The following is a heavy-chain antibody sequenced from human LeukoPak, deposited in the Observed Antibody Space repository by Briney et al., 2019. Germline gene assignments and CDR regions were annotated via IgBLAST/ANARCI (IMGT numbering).Heavy chain of an antibody. CDR1: GFTFSSYA. J-gene: IGHJ6*02. CDR2: ISYDGTNK. V-gene: IGHV3-30-3*01. CDR3: ARDREVTNACYYYYYGMDV. Sequence: PGRSLRLSCAASGFTFSSYAMHWVRQAPGKGLEWVAVISYDGTNKYYADSVKGRFTISRDNSKNMLHLQMNSLRAEDTAVYYCARDREVTNACYYYYYGMDVWGQGTMVTVSS. D-gene: IGHD2-21*02.